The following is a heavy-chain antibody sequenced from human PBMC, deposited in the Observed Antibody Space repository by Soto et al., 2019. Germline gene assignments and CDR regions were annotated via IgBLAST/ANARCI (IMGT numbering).Heavy chain of an antibody. CDR2: ISYDGSQK. CDR1: AFTFSDYT. J-gene: IGHJ4*02. V-gene: IGHV3-30-3*01. CDR3: ARAPSGSWHNFDY. D-gene: IGHD6-13*01. Sequence: QVQLVESGGGVVQPGRSLRLSCAASAFTFSDYTMHWVRQVPGRGLEWVAVISYDGSQKYYADAVKGRFTVSRDNFKNTLYLQMNSLRVEDAARYNCARAPSGSWHNFDYWGQGTLVNVSS.